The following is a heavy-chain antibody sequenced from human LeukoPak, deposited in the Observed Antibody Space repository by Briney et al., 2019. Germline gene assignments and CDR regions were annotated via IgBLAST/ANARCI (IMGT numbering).Heavy chain of an antibody. CDR3: AREAWADKFRSGYYYMDV. CDR2: FYSGGST. V-gene: IGHV3-53*01. Sequence: GGSLRLSCAASGFTVSSNYMSWVRQAPGKGLEWVSVFYSGGSTYYADSVKGRFTISRDNSKNTLYLQMNSLRAEDTAVYYCAREAWADKFRSGYYYMDVWGKGTTVTVSS. J-gene: IGHJ6*03. D-gene: IGHD2-15*01. CDR1: GFTVSSNY.